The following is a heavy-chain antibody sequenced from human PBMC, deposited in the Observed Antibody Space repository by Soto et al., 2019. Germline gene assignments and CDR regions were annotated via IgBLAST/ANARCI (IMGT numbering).Heavy chain of an antibody. CDR1: NFTFHYAW. CDR3: ATGNTSGYYFQT. Sequence: GGSLRLSCAASNFTFHYAWMSWVRQAPGKWLEWVGRIKATADGGTTDYAASVKGRFVISRDDSKDMLYLQMNSLKREDTARYYCATGNTSGYYFQTWGLGXLVTVSS. J-gene: IGHJ4*02. D-gene: IGHD3-22*01. CDR2: IKATADGGTT. V-gene: IGHV3-15*01.